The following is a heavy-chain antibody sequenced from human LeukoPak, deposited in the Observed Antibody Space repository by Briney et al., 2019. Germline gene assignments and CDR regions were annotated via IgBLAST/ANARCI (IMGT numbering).Heavy chain of an antibody. J-gene: IGHJ4*02. CDR2: IDANAKTT. D-gene: IGHD3-22*01. V-gene: IGHV3-74*01. CDR1: GFTFSNYW. Sequence: GGSLRLSCAASGFTFSNYWLHWVRQAPGKGLVWVSRIDANAKTTSYADSVKGRFTISRDNSKNTLYLQMNSLRAEDTAVYYCAKDTYYYDSSGYYSDARDFDYWGQGTLVTVSS. CDR3: AKDTYYYDSSGYYSDARDFDY.